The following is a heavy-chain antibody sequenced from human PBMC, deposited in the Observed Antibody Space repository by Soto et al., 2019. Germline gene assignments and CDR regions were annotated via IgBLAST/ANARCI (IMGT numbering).Heavy chain of an antibody. J-gene: IGHJ6*02. V-gene: IGHV4-59*01. D-gene: IGHD3-10*01. CDR2: IYYSGST. CDR1: GGSISSYY. Sequence: SETLSLTCTVSGGSISSYYWSWIRQPPGKGLEWIGYIYYSGSTNYNPSLKSRVTISVDTSKNQFSLRLSSVTAADTAVYYCARDRAAGDITMVRGVIISHKYGMDVWGQGTTVTVSS. CDR3: ARDRAAGDITMVRGVIISHKYGMDV.